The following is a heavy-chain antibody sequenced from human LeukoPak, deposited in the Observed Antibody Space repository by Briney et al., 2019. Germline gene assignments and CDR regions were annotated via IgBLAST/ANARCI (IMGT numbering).Heavy chain of an antibody. D-gene: IGHD1-7*01. CDR1: GFTFTNYW. CDR3: ARLLRGGTSGYAFDI. V-gene: IGHV3-7*01. J-gene: IGHJ3*02. CDR2: IKEDGSEN. Sequence: GGSLRLSCAASGFTFTNYWMSWVRQAPGKGLEWVTNIKEDGSENYYVDSVKGRFTISRDKAKNSLYLQMNSLGAEDTAVYYCARLLRGGTSGYAFDIWGQGTGVTVPS.